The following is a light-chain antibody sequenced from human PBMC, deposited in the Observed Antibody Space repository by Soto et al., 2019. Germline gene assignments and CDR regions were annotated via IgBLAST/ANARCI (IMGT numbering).Light chain of an antibody. CDR3: QQYGSSPPWT. CDR2: GAS. J-gene: IGKJ1*01. V-gene: IGKV3-20*01. CDR1: QSVSSSY. Sequence: EIVLTQSPGTLSLSPGERATLSCRASQSVSSSYLAWYQQKPGQAPRLLIYGASSRATGIPDRFSGSGSGTDLTLTISGLEPEAFAVYYCQQYGSSPPWTFGQGTKVEIK.